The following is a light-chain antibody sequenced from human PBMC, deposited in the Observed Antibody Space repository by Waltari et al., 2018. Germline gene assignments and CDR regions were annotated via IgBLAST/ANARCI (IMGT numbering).Light chain of an antibody. J-gene: IGKJ2*01. CDR1: QSVSSSY. CDR3: QQYGSSPMYT. CDR2: GAS. V-gene: IGKV3-20*01. Sequence: EIVLTQSPGRLSLSPGERATLPCRASQSVSSSYLAWYQQKPGQAPRLLIYGASSRATGIPDRFSGSGSGTDFTLTISRLEPEDFAVYYCQQYGSSPMYTFGQGTKLEIK.